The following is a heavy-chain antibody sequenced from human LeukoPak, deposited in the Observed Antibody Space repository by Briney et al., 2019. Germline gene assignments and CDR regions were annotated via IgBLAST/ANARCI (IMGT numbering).Heavy chain of an antibody. CDR3: ASGSISAARTYYYYYYMDV. V-gene: IGHV3-48*03. Sequence: PGGSLRLSCAASGFTFSSYEMNWVRQAPGKGLEWVSYISSSGSTIYYADSVKGRFTISRENAKNSLYLQMNSLRAEDTAVYYCASGSISAARTYYYYYYMDVWGKGTTVTVSS. CDR1: GFTFSSYE. CDR2: ISSSGSTI. J-gene: IGHJ6*03. D-gene: IGHD3-10*01.